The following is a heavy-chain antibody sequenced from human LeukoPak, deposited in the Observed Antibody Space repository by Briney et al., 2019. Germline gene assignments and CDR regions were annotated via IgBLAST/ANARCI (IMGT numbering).Heavy chain of an antibody. V-gene: IGHV3-30*04. D-gene: IGHD6-19*01. J-gene: IGHJ4*02. CDR1: GLSISSDA. CDR3: AKDGRVDRHSSGLFDY. CDR2: ISDDGTVK. Sequence: GGSLRLSCAASGLSISSDALHGVRQAPGKGLEWVAVISDDGTVKYYADSVKGRFTISRDNSKSTLYLQMNSLRGDDTAVYYCAKDGRVDRHSSGLFDYWGQGTLVTVSS.